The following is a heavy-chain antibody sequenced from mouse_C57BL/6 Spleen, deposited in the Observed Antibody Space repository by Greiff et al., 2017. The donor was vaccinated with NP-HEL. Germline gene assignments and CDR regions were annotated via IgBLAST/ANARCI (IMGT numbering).Heavy chain of an antibody. CDR2: IHPNSGST. J-gene: IGHJ3*01. Sequence: QVQLQQPGAELVMPGASVKLSCKASGYTFTSYWMHWVKQRPGQGLEWIGMIHPNSGSTNYNEKFKSKATLTVDKSSSTAYMQLSSLTSEDSAVYYCARYSNYEAYWGQGTLVTVSA. CDR3: ARYSNYEAY. V-gene: IGHV1-64*01. CDR1: GYTFTSYW. D-gene: IGHD2-5*01.